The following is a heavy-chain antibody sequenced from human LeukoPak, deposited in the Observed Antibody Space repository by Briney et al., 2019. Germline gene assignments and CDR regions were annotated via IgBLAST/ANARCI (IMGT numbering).Heavy chain of an antibody. V-gene: IGHV3-73*01. CDR3: TRGGGSGYDY. J-gene: IGHJ4*02. Sequence: PGGSLRLSCAASGFTFSGSAMHWVRQASGKGLEWVGRIRSKANSYATAYAASVKGRFTISRDDSKNTAYLQMNSLKTEDTAVYFCTRGGGSGYDYWGQGTLVTVSS. CDR2: IRSKANSYAT. D-gene: IGHD6-19*01. CDR1: GFTFSGSA.